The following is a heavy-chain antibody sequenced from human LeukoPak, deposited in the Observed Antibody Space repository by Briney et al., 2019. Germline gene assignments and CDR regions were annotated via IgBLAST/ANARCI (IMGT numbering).Heavy chain of an antibody. J-gene: IGHJ5*02. CDR2: ITSSGSTI. D-gene: IGHD6-13*01. V-gene: IGHV3-48*03. Sequence: GGSLRLSCAASGFTFSNFEMNWVRQAPGKGLEWVSYITSSGSTIYYADSVKGRFTISRDNAKNSLYLQMNSLRSEDTAVYYCARGSVGSRWHDWFDPWGQGTLVTVSS. CDR3: ARGSVGSRWHDWFDP. CDR1: GFTFSNFE.